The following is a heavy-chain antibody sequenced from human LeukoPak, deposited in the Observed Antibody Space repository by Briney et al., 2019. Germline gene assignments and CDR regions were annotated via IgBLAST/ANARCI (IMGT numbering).Heavy chain of an antibody. V-gene: IGHV3-23*01. CDR1: GFNFDSSV. CDR3: VKERWDY. Sequence: GGSLRLSCAASGFNFDSSVMSWVRQAPGKGLEWVSGISDSGEDTYYADSVKGRFTISRDNSKNTLYLQMNSLRADDTAVYSCVKERWDYWGQGTLVTVSS. CDR2: ISDSGEDT. J-gene: IGHJ4*02. D-gene: IGHD2-15*01.